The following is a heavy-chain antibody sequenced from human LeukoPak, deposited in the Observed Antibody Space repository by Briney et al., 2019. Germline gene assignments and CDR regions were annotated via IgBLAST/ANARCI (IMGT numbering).Heavy chain of an antibody. D-gene: IGHD4-17*01. CDR2: ISGSGGST. Sequence: GGSLRLSCAGSGFTFSSSAMSWVRQAPGKGLEWVSSISGSGGSTFYADSVKGRFTISRDNSKNTLYLQMNSLRAEDTAVYYCAKLDYGDNFDYWGQGTLVTASS. V-gene: IGHV3-23*01. CDR1: GFTFSSSA. J-gene: IGHJ4*02. CDR3: AKLDYGDNFDY.